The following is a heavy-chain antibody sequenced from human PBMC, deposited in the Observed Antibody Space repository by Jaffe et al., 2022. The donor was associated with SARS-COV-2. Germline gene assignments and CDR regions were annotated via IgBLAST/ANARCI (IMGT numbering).Heavy chain of an antibody. D-gene: IGHD3-22*01. J-gene: IGHJ3*01. CDR2: FSHSDTT. V-gene: IGHV4-38-2*02. Sequence: QVQLQESGPGLVKPSETLSLTCTVSGDSISSGYHWAWIRHPPGKGLEWIGSFSHSDTTYHNPSLKSRVSISLDTSTNQFSLKVSPVTAADTAVYYCARAKEEYYDVVSDAFDVWGQGTVVTVSS. CDR1: GDSISSGYH. CDR3: ARAKEEYYDVVSDAFDV.